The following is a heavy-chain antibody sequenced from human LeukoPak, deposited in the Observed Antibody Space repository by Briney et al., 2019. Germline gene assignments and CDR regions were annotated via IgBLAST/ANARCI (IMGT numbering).Heavy chain of an antibody. V-gene: IGHV4-34*01. J-gene: IGHJ4*02. Sequence: SETLSLTCAVYGGSFSGYYWSWIRQPPGKGLEWIGYIYHSGSTYYNPSLKSRVTISVDRSKNQFSLKLSSVTAADMAVYYCARKSGRNKSIFGVVGPLDYWGQGTLVTVS. CDR1: GGSFSGYY. D-gene: IGHD3-3*01. CDR2: IYHSGST. CDR3: ARKSGRNKSIFGVVGPLDY.